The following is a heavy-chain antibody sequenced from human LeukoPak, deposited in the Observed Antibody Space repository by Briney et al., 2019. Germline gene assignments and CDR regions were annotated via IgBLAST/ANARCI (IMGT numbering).Heavy chain of an antibody. CDR2: IYSGGST. J-gene: IGHJ4*02. Sequence: GGSLRLSCAASGFTVSSNYMSWVRQAPGKGLEWVSVIYSGGSTYYADSVKGRFTISRDNSKNTLSLQMNSLGAEDTAVYYCTTQSGIAAAGTQLSYWGQGTLVTVSS. V-gene: IGHV3-53*01. CDR1: GFTVSSNY. CDR3: TTQSGIAAAGTQLSY. D-gene: IGHD6-13*01.